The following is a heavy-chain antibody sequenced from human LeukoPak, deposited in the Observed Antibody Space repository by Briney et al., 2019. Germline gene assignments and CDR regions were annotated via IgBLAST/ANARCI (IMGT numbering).Heavy chain of an antibody. V-gene: IGHV3-23*01. D-gene: IGHD2-2*01. CDR2: ISGSGGTT. CDR3: AKRPADCSRASCPVISRSYYGMDV. Sequence: TGGSLRLSCTASGFTFGDYAMSWFRQAPGKGLEWVSGISGSGGTTYYADSVKGRFTISRDNPKNTLYLQMNSLRADDAAVYYCAKRPADCSRASCPVISRSYYGMDVWGQGTTVTVSS. J-gene: IGHJ6*02. CDR1: GFTFGDYA.